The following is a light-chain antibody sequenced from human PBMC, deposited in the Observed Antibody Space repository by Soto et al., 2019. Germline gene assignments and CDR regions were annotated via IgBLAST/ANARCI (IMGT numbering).Light chain of an antibody. J-gene: IGLJ1*01. Sequence: QSALTQPASVSGSPRQSITISCTGVSSDVGGYTYVSWYQQHPGKAPKLMIYEVNNRPSGVSNRFSGSKSGNTASLTISGLQAEDEADYYCSSYTSSSTLYVFGTGTKVTVL. CDR1: SSDVGGYTY. CDR2: EVN. CDR3: SSYTSSSTLYV. V-gene: IGLV2-14*01.